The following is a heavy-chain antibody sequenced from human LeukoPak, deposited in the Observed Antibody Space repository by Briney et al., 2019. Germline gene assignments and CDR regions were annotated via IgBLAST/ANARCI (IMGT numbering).Heavy chain of an antibody. Sequence: PSETLSLTCSVSGDSINNYYWSWIRQPPGKGLEWIGYIHYSGSGDYNPSLKSRVTLSISTSKNQISLKLSSVTAADTAVYYCAREAKEPRGAFDIWGQGTMVTVSS. V-gene: IGHV4-59*12. J-gene: IGHJ3*02. D-gene: IGHD1-26*01. CDR1: GDSINNYY. CDR2: IHYSGSG. CDR3: AREAKEPRGAFDI.